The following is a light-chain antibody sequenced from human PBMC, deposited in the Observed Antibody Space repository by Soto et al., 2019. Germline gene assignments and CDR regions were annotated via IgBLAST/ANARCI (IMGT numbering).Light chain of an antibody. Sequence: DIQMTQSPSAMSASVGDSITITCLASQGINNHLVWFQQKPGKVPQRLIYAASRLQSGVPSTFSGSGSGTEFTLTISSLQPEDSATYYCLQHNSYPLTFGGGTKVEI. CDR2: AAS. V-gene: IGKV1-17*03. CDR1: QGINNH. CDR3: LQHNSYPLT. J-gene: IGKJ4*01.